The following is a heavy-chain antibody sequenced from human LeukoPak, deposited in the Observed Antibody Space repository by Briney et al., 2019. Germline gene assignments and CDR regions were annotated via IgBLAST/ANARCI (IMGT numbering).Heavy chain of an antibody. Sequence: SETLSLTSTVSGGSMTTHHWNWIRQTPGKGLEWIGYVFNSGRTKENPSLKSQVTLSADTSKNQLSLRLSSVTAADTAMYYCTTIKRGNIFGYFDFWGQGILVTVSS. V-gene: IGHV4-59*11. J-gene: IGHJ4*02. CDR1: GGSMTTHH. CDR2: VFNSGRT. D-gene: IGHD5-18*01. CDR3: TTIKRGNIFGYFDF.